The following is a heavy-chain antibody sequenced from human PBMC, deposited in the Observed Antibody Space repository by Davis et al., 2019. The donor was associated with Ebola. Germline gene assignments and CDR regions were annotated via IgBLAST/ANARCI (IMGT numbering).Heavy chain of an antibody. CDR3: ARYLSIIGGWDGDY. J-gene: IGHJ4*02. D-gene: IGHD1-20*01. Sequence: ASVKVSCKASGYTFTGYYMHWVRQAPGQGLEWMGRINPNSGGTNYAQKFQGRVTMTRDTSISTAYMELSRLRSNDTAVYYCARYLSIIGGWDGDYWGQGTLVTVSS. CDR2: INPNSGGT. CDR1: GYTFTGYY. V-gene: IGHV1-2*06.